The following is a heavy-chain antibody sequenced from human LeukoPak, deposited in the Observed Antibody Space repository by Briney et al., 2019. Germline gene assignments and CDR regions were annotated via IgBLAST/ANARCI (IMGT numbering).Heavy chain of an antibody. CDR1: GFTFSSYA. D-gene: IGHD6-19*01. CDR3: AKEKEGYSSGWYVDS. Sequence: EGSLRLSCAASGFTFSSYAMSWVRQAPGKGLKWVSAISGSGTSTYYADSVKGRFTISRDNSKNTLYLQMNSLRAEDTAVYYCAKEKEGYSSGWYVDSWGQGTLVTVSS. J-gene: IGHJ4*02. CDR2: ISGSGTST. V-gene: IGHV3-23*01.